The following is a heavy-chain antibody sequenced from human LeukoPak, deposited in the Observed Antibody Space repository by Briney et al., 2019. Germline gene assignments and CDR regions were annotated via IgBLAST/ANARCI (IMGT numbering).Heavy chain of an antibody. D-gene: IGHD3-22*01. J-gene: IGHJ4*02. CDR3: AKDGNYYDSSGYGDY. CDR1: GFTFSSYS. V-gene: IGHV3-21*01. Sequence: GGSLRLSCAASGFTFSSYSMNWVRQAPGKGLEWVSSISSSSSYIYYADSVKGRFTISRDNAKNSLYLQMNSLRAEDTAVYYCAKDGNYYDSSGYGDYWGRGTLVTVSS. CDR2: ISSSSSYI.